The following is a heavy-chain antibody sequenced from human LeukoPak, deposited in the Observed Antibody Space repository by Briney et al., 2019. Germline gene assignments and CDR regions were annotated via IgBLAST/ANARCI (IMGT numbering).Heavy chain of an antibody. D-gene: IGHD3-10*01. CDR1: GFTFSSYA. V-gene: IGHV3-23*01. J-gene: IGHJ6*02. Sequence: GGSLRLSCAASGFTFSSYAMSWVRQAPGKGLEWVSAISGSGGSTYYADSVKGRFTISRDNSKNTLYLQMNSLRAEDTAVYYCARDRMVRGRLGGMDVWGQGTTVTVSS. CDR2: ISGSGGST. CDR3: ARDRMVRGRLGGMDV.